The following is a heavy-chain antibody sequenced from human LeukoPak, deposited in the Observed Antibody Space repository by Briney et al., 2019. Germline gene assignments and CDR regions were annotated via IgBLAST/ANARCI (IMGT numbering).Heavy chain of an antibody. CDR2: IVVGSGNT. Sequence: ASVTVSFTASGFTFTSSAMQWVRQARGQRLEWIGWIVVGSGNTNYAQKFQERVTITRDMSTSTAYMELSSLRSEDTAVYYCAASPHYYDSSGPYGYWGQGTLVTVSS. V-gene: IGHV1-58*02. J-gene: IGHJ4*02. CDR3: AASPHYYDSSGPYGY. CDR1: GFTFTSSA. D-gene: IGHD3-22*01.